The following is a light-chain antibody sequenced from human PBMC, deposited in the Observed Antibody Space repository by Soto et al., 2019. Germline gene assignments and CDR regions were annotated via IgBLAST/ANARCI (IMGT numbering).Light chain of an antibody. V-gene: IGKV1-5*03. CDR3: HQYSTYSRT. CDR2: KAS. CDR1: QSISKW. Sequence: DIQMTQSPSTLSASVGDRVTITCRASQSISKWLAWYQQKPGKAPELLIYKASTLEIGFTTSFSGSGSATEFTLTINRLQPADLATYYCHQYSTYSRTFGQGTKVESK. J-gene: IGKJ1*01.